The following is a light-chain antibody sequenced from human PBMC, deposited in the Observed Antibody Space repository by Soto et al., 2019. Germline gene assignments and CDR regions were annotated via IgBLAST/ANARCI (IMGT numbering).Light chain of an antibody. CDR3: SSYTSRSTP. J-gene: IGLJ1*01. CDR2: DVS. CDR1: SSDVGGYNY. V-gene: IGLV2-14*01. Sequence: QSVLTQPASVSGSPGQSITISCTGTSSDVGGYNYVSWYQQHPGKAPKLMIYDVSNRPSGVSNRFSGSKSGNTASLTISGLEAEDEADYYCSSYTSRSTPFGTGTKLTVL.